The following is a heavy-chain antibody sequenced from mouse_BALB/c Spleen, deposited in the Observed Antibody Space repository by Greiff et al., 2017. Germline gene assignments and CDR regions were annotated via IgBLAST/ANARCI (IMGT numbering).Heavy chain of an antibody. V-gene: IGHV7-3*02. Sequence: EVKLVESGGGLVQPGGSLRLSCATSGFTFTDYYMSWVRQPPGKALEWLGFIRNKANGYTTEYSASVKGRFTISRDNSQSILYLQMNTLRAEDSATYYCAREGSIYYGNSWYFDVWGAGTTVTVSS. J-gene: IGHJ1*01. CDR1: GFTFTDYY. D-gene: IGHD2-1*01. CDR3: AREGSIYYGNSWYFDV. CDR2: IRNKANGYTT.